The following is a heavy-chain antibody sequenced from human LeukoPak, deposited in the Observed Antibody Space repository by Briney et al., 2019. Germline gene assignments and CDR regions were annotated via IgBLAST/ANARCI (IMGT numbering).Heavy chain of an antibody. V-gene: IGHV3-21*01. Sequence: GGSLRLSCAASGFTFSSYSMNWVRQAPGKGLEWVSSISSSSSYIYYADSVKGRFTISRDNAKNSLYLQMNSLRAEDTAVYYCAREFRFLGWLWNQIDYWGQGTLVTVSS. CDR3: AREFRFLGWLWNQIDY. CDR1: GFTFSSYS. J-gene: IGHJ4*02. D-gene: IGHD3-3*01. CDR2: ISSSSSYI.